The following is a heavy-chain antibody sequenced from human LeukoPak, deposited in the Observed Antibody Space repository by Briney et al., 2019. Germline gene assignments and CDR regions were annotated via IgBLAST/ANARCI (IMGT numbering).Heavy chain of an antibody. CDR1: GGSFSGYY. D-gene: IGHD7-27*01. CDR2: INHSGST. Sequence: PSETLSLTCAVYGGSFSGYYWSWIRQPPGKGLEWIGEINHSGSTNYNPSLKSRVTISVDTSKNQFSLKLSSVTAADTAVYYCARVTGDSLDYWGQGTLVTVSS. J-gene: IGHJ4*02. V-gene: IGHV4-34*01. CDR3: ARVTGDSLDY.